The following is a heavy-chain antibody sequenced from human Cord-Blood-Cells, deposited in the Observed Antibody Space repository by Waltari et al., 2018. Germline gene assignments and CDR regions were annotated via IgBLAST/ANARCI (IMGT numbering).Heavy chain of an antibody. V-gene: IGHV4-34*01. J-gene: IGHJ3*02. CDR3: ARHFIAVAGATAFDI. Sequence: QVQLQQWGAGLLKPSETLSLTCAVYGGSFSGYYWSWIRQPPGKGLEWIGEINHSGSTNYNPSLKSRVTISVDTSKNQFSLKLSSVTAADTAVYYCARHFIAVAGATAFDIWGQGTMVTVSS. CDR1: GGSFSGYY. CDR2: INHSGST. D-gene: IGHD6-19*01.